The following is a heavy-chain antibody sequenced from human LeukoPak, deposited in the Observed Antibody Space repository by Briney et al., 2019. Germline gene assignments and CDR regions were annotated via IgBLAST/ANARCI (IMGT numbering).Heavy chain of an antibody. CDR1: GGSISSSSYY. Sequence: SETLSLTCTVSGGSISSSSYYWGWIRQPPGRGLEWIGSIYYSGSTYYNPSRKSRVTISVDTSKNQFSLKLSSVTAADTAVYYCARLALSYYYDSSGYLDYWGQGTLVTVSS. CDR2: IYYSGST. V-gene: IGHV4-39*01. CDR3: ARLALSYYYDSSGYLDY. D-gene: IGHD3-22*01. J-gene: IGHJ4*02.